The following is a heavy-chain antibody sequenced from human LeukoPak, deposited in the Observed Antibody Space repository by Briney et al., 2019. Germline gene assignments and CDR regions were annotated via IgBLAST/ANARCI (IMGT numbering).Heavy chain of an antibody. CDR1: GGSISSYY. J-gene: IGHJ4*02. D-gene: IGHD2-15*01. V-gene: IGHV4-59*01. Sequence: SETLSLTCTVSGGSISSYYWSWIRQPPGKGLEWIGYIYYSGNTNYNPSLKSRVTISVDTSKNQFSLKLNSLTAADTAVYYCARYCSGGSCYSYFDYWGQGTLDTVSS. CDR3: ARYCSGGSCYSYFDY. CDR2: IYYSGNT.